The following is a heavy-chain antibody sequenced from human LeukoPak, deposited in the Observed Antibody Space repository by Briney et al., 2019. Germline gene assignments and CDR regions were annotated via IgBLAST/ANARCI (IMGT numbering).Heavy chain of an antibody. CDR3: ARGSSTSYYYYGMDV. J-gene: IGHJ6*02. D-gene: IGHD2-2*01. CDR1: GFIFSSYA. V-gene: IGHV3-74*01. CDR2: INSDGSSI. Sequence: GGSLRLSCAASGFIFSSYAMSWVRQAPGKGLVWVSRINSDGSSIRNADSVKGRLTISRDNAKNTLYLQMNSLRAEDTAVYYCARGSSTSYYYYGMDVWGQGTTVTVSS.